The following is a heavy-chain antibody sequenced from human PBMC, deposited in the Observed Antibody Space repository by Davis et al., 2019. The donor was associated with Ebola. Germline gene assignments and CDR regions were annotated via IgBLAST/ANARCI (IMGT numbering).Heavy chain of an antibody. J-gene: IGHJ3*02. Sequence: AASVKVSCKASGYTFTSYGISWVRQTPGLGLEWMGWINTETGNPTYAQGFTGRFVFSLDTSVSTAYLQTSSLKTEDAAVYYCARSTMTQDAFDIWGQGTMVTVSS. CDR1: GYTFTSYG. CDR2: INTETGNP. V-gene: IGHV7-4-1*02. D-gene: IGHD3-22*01. CDR3: ARSTMTQDAFDI.